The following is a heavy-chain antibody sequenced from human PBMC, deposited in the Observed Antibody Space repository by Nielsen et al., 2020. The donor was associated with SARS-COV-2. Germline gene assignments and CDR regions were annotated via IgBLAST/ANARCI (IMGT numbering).Heavy chain of an antibody. CDR2: ISSSSSYI. D-gene: IGHD6-19*01. Sequence: GESLKISCAASGFTFSSYSMNWVRQAPGKGLEWVSSISSSSSYIYYADSVKGRFTISRDNAKNSLYLQMNSLRAEDTAVYYCAKEGQWLLHDGYFDYWGQGTLVTVSS. CDR3: AKEGQWLLHDGYFDY. J-gene: IGHJ4*02. CDR1: GFTFSSYS. V-gene: IGHV3-21*04.